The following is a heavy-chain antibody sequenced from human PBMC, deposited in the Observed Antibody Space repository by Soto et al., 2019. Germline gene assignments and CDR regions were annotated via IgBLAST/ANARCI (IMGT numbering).Heavy chain of an antibody. CDR2: ISSSSSYI. D-gene: IGHD3-9*01. Sequence: GSLRLSCAASGFTFSSYSMNWVRQAPGKGLEWVSSISSSSSYIYYADSVKGRFTISRDNAKNSLYLQMNSLRAEDTAVYYCARESGDILTGYYIHFDYWGQGTLVTVSS. CDR3: ARESGDILTGYYIHFDY. J-gene: IGHJ4*02. CDR1: GFTFSSYS. V-gene: IGHV3-21*01.